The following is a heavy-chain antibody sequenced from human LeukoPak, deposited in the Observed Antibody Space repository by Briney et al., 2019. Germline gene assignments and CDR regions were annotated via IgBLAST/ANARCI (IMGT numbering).Heavy chain of an antibody. V-gene: IGHV3-23*01. J-gene: IGHJ4*02. CDR3: AKKRVAVAGTHYFDY. CDR2: IGGDGSST. Sequence: GGSLRLSCEASGFTFSRYAMNWVRQAPGKGLEWVSNIGGDGSSTNHADSVKGRFTVSRDNSKNTLYMQMNSLRAEDTAVYYCAKKRVAVAGTHYFDYWGQGTLVTVSS. CDR1: GFTFSRYA. D-gene: IGHD6-19*01.